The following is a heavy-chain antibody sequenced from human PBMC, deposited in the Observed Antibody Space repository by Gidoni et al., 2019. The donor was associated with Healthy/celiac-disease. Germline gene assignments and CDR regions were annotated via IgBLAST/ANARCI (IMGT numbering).Heavy chain of an antibody. CDR3: ARAGGGNSY. V-gene: IGHV3-30-3*01. D-gene: IGHD2-21*02. J-gene: IGHJ4*02. CDR1: GFTFSSYA. Sequence: QVQLVESGGGVVQPGRSLRLSCAASGFTFSSYAMHWVRQAPGKGLGWVAVISYDGSNKYYADSVKGRFTISRDNSKNTLYLQMNSLRAEDTAVYYCARAGGGNSYWGQGTLVTVSS. CDR2: ISYDGSNK.